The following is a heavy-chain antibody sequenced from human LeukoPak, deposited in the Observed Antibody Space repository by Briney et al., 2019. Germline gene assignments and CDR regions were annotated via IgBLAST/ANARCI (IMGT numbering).Heavy chain of an antibody. V-gene: IGHV1-69*13. CDR3: ASYCSSTSCRTRPGYYMDV. CDR1: GGTFSSYA. D-gene: IGHD2-2*01. J-gene: IGHJ6*03. CDR2: IIPIFGTA. Sequence: SVKVSCKASGGTFSSYAISWVRQAPGQGLECMGGIIPIFGTANYAQKFQGRVTIAADESTSTAYMELSSLRSEDTAVYYCASYCSSTSCRTRPGYYMDVWGKGTTVTVSS.